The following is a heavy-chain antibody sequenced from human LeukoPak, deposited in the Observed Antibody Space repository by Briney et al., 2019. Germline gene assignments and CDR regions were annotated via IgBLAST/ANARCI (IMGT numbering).Heavy chain of an antibody. CDR2: INHSGST. D-gene: IGHD4-11*01. J-gene: IGHJ6*02. CDR1: GGSFSGYY. V-gene: IGHV4-34*01. Sequence: SETLSLTCAVYGGSFSGYYWSWIRQPPGKGLEWIGEINHSGSTNYNPSLKSRVTISRDTSKNQLSLKLSSMTAADTAIYYCTRDFVNNNKTTARLYYGMDVWGQGTTVTVSS. CDR3: TRDFVNNNKTTARLYYGMDV.